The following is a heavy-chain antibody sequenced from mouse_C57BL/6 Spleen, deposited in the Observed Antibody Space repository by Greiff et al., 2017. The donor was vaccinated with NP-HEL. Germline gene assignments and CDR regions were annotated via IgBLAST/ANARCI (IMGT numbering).Heavy chain of an antibody. V-gene: IGHV5-9-1*02. J-gene: IGHJ1*03. CDR3: TRDPFYSNYRYFDV. CDR2: ISSGGDYI. CDR1: GFTFSSYA. D-gene: IGHD2-5*01. Sequence: EVQVVESGEGLVKPGGSLKLSCAASGFTFSSYAMSWVRQTPEKRLEWVAYISSGGDYIYYADPVKGRFTISRDNARNTLYLQMSSLKSEDTAMDYCTRDPFYSNYRYFDVWGTGTTVTVSS.